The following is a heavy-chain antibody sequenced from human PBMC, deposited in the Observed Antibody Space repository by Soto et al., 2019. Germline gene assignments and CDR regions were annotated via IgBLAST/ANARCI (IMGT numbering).Heavy chain of an antibody. CDR3: ARHFGYLFDY. CDR1: GGSFSGYY. Sequence: SETLSLTCAVYGGSFSGYYWSWIRQPPGKGLEWIGEINHSGSTNYNPSLKSRVTISVDTSKNQFSLKLSSVTAADTAVYYCARHFGYLFDYWGQGTLVTVSS. V-gene: IGHV4-34*01. D-gene: IGHD6-25*01. J-gene: IGHJ4*02. CDR2: INHSGST.